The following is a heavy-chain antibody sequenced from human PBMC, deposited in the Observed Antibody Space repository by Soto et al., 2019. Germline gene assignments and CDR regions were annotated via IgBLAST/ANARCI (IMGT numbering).Heavy chain of an antibody. CDR1: GDSVSSNLAS. CDR2: TYYRSKWYN. D-gene: IGHD6-13*01. J-gene: IGHJ6*02. V-gene: IGHV6-1*01. CDR3: ARSPLIAAAGSRGGYYYYYYGMDG. Sequence: SQTLSLTCVISGDSVSSNLASWSWIRQSPSRGLEWLGRTYYRSKWYNYYALSVKSRITINPDTSKNQFSLQLNSVTPEDTAVYYCARSPLIAAAGSRGGYYYYYYGMDGPGQGTTVTVSS.